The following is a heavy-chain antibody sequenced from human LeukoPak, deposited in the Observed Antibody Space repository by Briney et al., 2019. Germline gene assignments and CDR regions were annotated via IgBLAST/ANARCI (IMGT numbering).Heavy chain of an antibody. J-gene: IGHJ4*02. CDR1: VASISNYH. Sequence: SETLSLTCAVSVASISNYHWSWIRQAPGKGLEWIGYISTSGSTNYNPSLKSRVSISLDTSNNRFSLNLNFVTAADTAVYFCASPRTSYRYTFDYWGPGALVTVPS. CDR3: ASPRTSYRYTFDY. V-gene: IGHV4-4*09. CDR2: ISTSGST. D-gene: IGHD5-18*01.